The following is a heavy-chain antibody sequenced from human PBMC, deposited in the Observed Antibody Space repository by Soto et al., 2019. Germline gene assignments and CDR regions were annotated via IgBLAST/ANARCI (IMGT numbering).Heavy chain of an antibody. CDR2: IVVGSGNT. V-gene: IGHV1-58*02. CDR1: GYTFTGYY. D-gene: IGHD2-21*02. CDR3: AAVEGSIYCGGDCYDRPFDY. Sequence: SVKVSCKASGYTFTGYYMQWVRQARGQRLEWIGWIVVGSGNTNYAQKFQERVTITRDMSTSTAYMELSGLRSEDTAVYYCAAVEGSIYCGGDCYDRPFDYWGQGTLVTVSS. J-gene: IGHJ4*02.